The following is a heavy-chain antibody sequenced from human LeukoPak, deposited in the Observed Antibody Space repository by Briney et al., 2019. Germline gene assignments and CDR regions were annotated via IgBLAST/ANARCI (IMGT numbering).Heavy chain of an antibody. CDR3: TTAKDKSGYYYYYMDV. D-gene: IGHD2-15*01. J-gene: IGHJ6*03. CDR2: IKSKTDGGTT. Sequence: GGSLRLSCAASGFTFSNAWMSWVRQAPGKGLEWVGRIKSKTDGGTTDYAAPVKGRFTISRDDSKNTLHRQMNSLKTEDTAVYYCTTAKDKSGYYYYYMDVWGKGTTVTVSS. CDR1: GFTFSNAW. V-gene: IGHV3-15*01.